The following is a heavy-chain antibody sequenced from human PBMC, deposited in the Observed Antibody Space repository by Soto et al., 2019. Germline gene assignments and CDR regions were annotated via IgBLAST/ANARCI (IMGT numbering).Heavy chain of an antibody. CDR2: IYHSGST. CDR3: ASKGVNAFDI. CDR1: SGSISSSNW. V-gene: IGHV4-4*02. J-gene: IGHJ3*02. D-gene: IGHD3-16*01. Sequence: PSETLSLTCAVSSGSISSSNWWSWVRQPPEKGLEWIGEIYHSGSTNYNPSLKSRVTISVDKFKNQFSLKLSFLSAADTAVYYCASKGVNAFDIWGQGTMVTVSS.